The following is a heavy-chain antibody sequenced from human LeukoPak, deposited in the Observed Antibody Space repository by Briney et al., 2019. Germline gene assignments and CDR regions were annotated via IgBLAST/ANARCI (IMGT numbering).Heavy chain of an antibody. CDR1: GYTFTSYG. J-gene: IGHJ4*02. Sequence: ASVKVSCKASGYTFTSYGISWVRQAPGQGLEWMGWISAYNGNTNYAQKLQGRVTMTTDTSTSTAYMELRSLRSDDTAVYYCARVFTPYYYDSSGYGGFDYWGQGTLVTVSS. CDR2: ISAYNGNT. D-gene: IGHD3-22*01. V-gene: IGHV1-18*01. CDR3: ARVFTPYYYDSSGYGGFDY.